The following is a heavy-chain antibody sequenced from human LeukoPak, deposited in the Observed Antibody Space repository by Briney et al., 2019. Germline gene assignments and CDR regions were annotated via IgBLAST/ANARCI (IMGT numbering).Heavy chain of an antibody. V-gene: IGHV4-59*01. J-gene: IGHJ4*02. CDR2: ILYSGTTT. D-gene: IGHD1-1*01. CDR3: ARVGDWNDLVY. Sequence: SETLSLTCTVSGGSISPYYWSWIRQTPGKGLEWIGYILYSGTTTNYNPSLKSRVTISVDTSKNQFSLNLSSVTAADTAVYYCARVGDWNDLVYWGQGTLVTVSS. CDR1: GGSISPYY.